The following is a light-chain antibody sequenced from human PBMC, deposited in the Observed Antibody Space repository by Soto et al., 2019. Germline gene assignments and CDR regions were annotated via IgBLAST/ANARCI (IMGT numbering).Light chain of an antibody. V-gene: IGKV4-1*01. CDR2: WTS. CDR1: QSVLYNSNNKNF. CDR3: QQYRYDPCT. Sequence: DIVMTQSPDSLAVSLGERATINCKSSQSVLYNSNNKNFLAWYQQKPGQPPKLLISWTSTRESGVPDRFSGRESEPDFALPTGSLQADDVAVYYCQQYRYDPCTFGPGTNVDVK. J-gene: IGKJ3*01.